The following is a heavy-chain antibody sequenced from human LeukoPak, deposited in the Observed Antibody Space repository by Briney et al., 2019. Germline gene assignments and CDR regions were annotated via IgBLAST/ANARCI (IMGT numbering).Heavy chain of an antibody. V-gene: IGHV1-46*03. CDR2: INPSGGST. D-gene: IGHD3-22*01. CDR1: VYTFTNYY. J-gene: IGHJ3*02. Sequence: ASVKVSCKASVYTFTNYYMHWVRQAPGQGLEWMGIINPSGGSTSYAQKFQGRVTMTRDTSTTTVYMELSSLRSEDTAVYSCARDRTGYYYDSSGYYFDAFDIWGQGTMVTVSS. CDR3: ARDRTGYYYDSSGYYFDAFDI.